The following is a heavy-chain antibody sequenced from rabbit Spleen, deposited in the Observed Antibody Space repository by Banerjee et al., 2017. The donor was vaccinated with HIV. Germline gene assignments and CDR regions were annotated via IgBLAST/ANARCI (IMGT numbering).Heavy chain of an antibody. Sequence: QSLEESGGDLVKPGASLTLTCTASGFSFSSNDYMCWVRQAPGKGLEWISCIGAGSSGNTYYASWAKGRFTISKTSSTTVTLQMTSLTAADTATYFCMRGPSSRDLWGPGTLVTVS. V-gene: IGHV1S40*01. D-gene: IGHD1-1*01. CDR3: MRGPSSRDL. CDR2: IGAGSSGNT. CDR1: GFSFSSNDY. J-gene: IGHJ4*01.